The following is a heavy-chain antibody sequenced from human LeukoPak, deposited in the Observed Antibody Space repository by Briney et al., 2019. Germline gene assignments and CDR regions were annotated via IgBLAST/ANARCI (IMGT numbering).Heavy chain of an antibody. J-gene: IGHJ4*02. D-gene: IGHD3-9*01. V-gene: IGHV3-23*01. CDR3: ARPAYYDILTGYYPTDY. Sequence: GGSLRLPCAASGFTFSSYAMSWVRQAPGKGLEWVSAISGSGGSTYYADSVKGRFTISRDNSKNTLYLQMNSLRAEDTAVYYCARPAYYDILTGYYPTDYWGQGTLVTVSS. CDR2: ISGSGGST. CDR1: GFTFSSYA.